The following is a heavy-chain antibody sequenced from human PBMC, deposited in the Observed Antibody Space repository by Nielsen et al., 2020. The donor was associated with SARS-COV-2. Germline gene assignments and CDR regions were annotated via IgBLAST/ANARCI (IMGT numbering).Heavy chain of an antibody. J-gene: IGHJ6*02. V-gene: IGHV1-2*06. CDR1: GYTFTDYY. CDR2: INPYLGGT. D-gene: IGHD3/OR15-3a*01. CDR3: ARARATIFGLVMSYGMDV. Sequence: ASVQVSCKASGYTFTDYYIHWVRQAPGQGLEWMGRINPYLGGTNYAQKFQGTVTMTRDASISTVYMELTSDDTAVYYCARARATIFGLVMSYGMDVWGQGTTVAVSS.